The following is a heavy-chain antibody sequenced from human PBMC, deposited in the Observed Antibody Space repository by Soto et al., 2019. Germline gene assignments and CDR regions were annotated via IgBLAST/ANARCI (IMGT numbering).Heavy chain of an antibody. CDR2: SSGSGDST. Sequence: EVQLLESGGGLVQPGGSLRLSCAASGFTFSSYAMSWVRQAPGKGLEWDSVSSGSGDSTYYAYSVKGRFAISRDNSKNTPDLQMNSLRAEDTAVYYCARRGSGSYYDYWGQGTLVTVSS. CDR1: GFTFSSYA. D-gene: IGHD1-26*01. V-gene: IGHV3-23*01. J-gene: IGHJ4*02. CDR3: ARRGSGSYYDY.